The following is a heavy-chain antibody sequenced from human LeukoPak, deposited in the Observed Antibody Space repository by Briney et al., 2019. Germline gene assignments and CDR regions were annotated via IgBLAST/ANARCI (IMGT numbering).Heavy chain of an antibody. CDR2: ISTSSSTI. CDR1: GFTFSSYS. D-gene: IGHD2-2*01. V-gene: IGHV3-48*01. J-gene: IGHJ3*02. CDR3: ARDLIRASCYLCAFDI. Sequence: PGGSLRLSCAASGFTFSSYSMNWVRQTPGKGLEWVSYISTSSSTIYYADSVKGRFTISRDNAKNSLYLQMNSLRAEDTAVYYCARDLIRASCYLCAFDIWGQGTMVTVPS.